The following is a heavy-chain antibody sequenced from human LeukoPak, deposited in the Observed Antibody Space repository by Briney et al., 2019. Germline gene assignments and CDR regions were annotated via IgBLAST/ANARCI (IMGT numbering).Heavy chain of an antibody. CDR1: GFTFTYYA. J-gene: IGHJ4*02. CDR2: ISHDGSNQ. CDR3: ARQGDTGSRYFDY. V-gene: IGHV3-30-3*01. D-gene: IGHD2-21*02. Sequence: PAGSLRLSCAVSGFTFTYYAMHWDRQAPGKGLEWVAVISHDGSNQQYADSVKGQVTISRDNSKSTLYLQMASLRAGETAVYYCARQGDTGSRYFDYWGQGTLVTVSS.